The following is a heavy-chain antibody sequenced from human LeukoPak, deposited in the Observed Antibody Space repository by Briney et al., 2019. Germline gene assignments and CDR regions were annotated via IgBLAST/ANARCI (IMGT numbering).Heavy chain of an antibody. CDR1: GCSFSSYD. D-gene: IGHD6-13*01. CDR3: ARGYSSSWIPYFDS. V-gene: IGHV3-30*03. Sequence: PGGSLRLSCAASGCSFSSYDMHWVRQAPGKGLEWGAIISFDGSNEYYAVSVKGRFTISRDNSKNTLFLQMGSLRAEDTAFYYCARGYSSSWIPYFDSWGQGTLVTVSS. CDR2: ISFDGSNE. J-gene: IGHJ4*02.